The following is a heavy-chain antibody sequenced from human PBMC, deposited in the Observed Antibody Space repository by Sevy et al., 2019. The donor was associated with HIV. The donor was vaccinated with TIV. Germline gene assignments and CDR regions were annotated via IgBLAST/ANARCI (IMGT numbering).Heavy chain of an antibody. V-gene: IGHV4-59*01. CDR3: TRDRYTLVRGIIMTWFDP. D-gene: IGHD3-10*01. CDR2: THSNGNT. CDR1: GGSISGYY. Sequence: SETLSLTRTVSGGSISGYYWSWIRQSPGKGLEWIAYTHSNGNTNYNPSLKSRVTISIDTSKNQFSLKLSSVTAADTAVYYCTRDRYTLVRGIIMTWFDPWGQGTLVTVSS. J-gene: IGHJ5*02.